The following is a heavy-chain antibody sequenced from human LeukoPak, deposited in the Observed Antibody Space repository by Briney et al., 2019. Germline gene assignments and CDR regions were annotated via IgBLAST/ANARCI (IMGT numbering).Heavy chain of an antibody. CDR3: AAREVPARSSYYNDY. V-gene: IGHV1-69*04. Sequence: ASVKVSCKASGGTFSSYAISWVRQAPGQGLEWMGRIIPIPGIANYAQKFQGRVTITADKSTSTAYMELSSLRSEDTAVYYCAAREVPARSSYYNDYWGQGTLVTVSS. CDR1: GGTFSSYA. CDR2: IIPIPGIA. D-gene: IGHD2-2*01. J-gene: IGHJ4*02.